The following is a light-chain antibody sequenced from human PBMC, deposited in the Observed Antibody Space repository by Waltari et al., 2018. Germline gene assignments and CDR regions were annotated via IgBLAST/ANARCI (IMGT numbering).Light chain of an antibody. CDR2: DVS. Sequence: QSALTQPASVSGSPGQSITISCTGTSSDVGAYNFVSWYQQHPGKAPKFMIYDVSKRPSGVSNRFSGSKSGNTASLTISGLQAEDEADYYCCSYAGTSTVIFGGGTK. CDR1: SSDVGAYNF. J-gene: IGLJ2*01. CDR3: CSYAGTSTVI. V-gene: IGLV2-23*02.